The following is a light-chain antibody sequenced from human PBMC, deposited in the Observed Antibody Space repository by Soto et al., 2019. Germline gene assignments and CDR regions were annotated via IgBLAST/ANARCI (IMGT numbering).Light chain of an antibody. V-gene: IGLV4-69*01. J-gene: IGLJ3*02. CDR1: SGHSSYA. CDR3: QTWGTGPWV. Sequence: QPVLTQSPSASASLGASVKLTCTLSSGHSSYAIAWHQQQPEKGPRYLMKLNSDGSHSKGDGIPDRFSGSSSGGERYLTISSLQSEDEGDYYCQTWGTGPWVFGGGTKLTVL. CDR2: LNSDGSH.